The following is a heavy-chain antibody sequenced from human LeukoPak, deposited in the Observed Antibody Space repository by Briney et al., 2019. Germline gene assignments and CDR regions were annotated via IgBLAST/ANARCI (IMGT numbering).Heavy chain of an antibody. CDR2: IKQDGSEK. Sequence: GGSLRLSSAAPGFTSSNYWMTWVRQAPGKGLEWVANIKQDGSEKYYVDSVKGRFTISRDNAKNSLYLQMNSLRAEDTAVYYCARSETTYYYDSSVYFYYYYGMDVWGQGTTVTVSS. CDR1: GFTSSNYW. V-gene: IGHV3-7*01. D-gene: IGHD3-22*01. J-gene: IGHJ6*02. CDR3: ARSETTYYYDSSVYFYYYYGMDV.